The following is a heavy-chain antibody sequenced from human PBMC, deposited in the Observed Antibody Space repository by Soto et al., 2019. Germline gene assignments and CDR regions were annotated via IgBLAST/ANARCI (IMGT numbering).Heavy chain of an antibody. J-gene: IGHJ4*02. V-gene: IGHV3-30*18. CDR3: AKALGELSPESYDY. D-gene: IGHD3-16*02. Sequence: QVQLVKSGGGVVQPGRSLRLSCAASGFTFSSYGMHWVRQAPGKGLEWVAVISYDGSEKYYADSVKGRFTISRDNSKNTLNLQMNSLRADDTAVYYCAKALGELSPESYDYWGQGTLITVSS. CDR1: GFTFSSYG. CDR2: ISYDGSEK.